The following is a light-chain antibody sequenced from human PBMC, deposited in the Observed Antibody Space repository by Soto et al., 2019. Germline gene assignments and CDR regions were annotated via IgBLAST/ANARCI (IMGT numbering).Light chain of an antibody. J-gene: IGLJ1*01. CDR2: EVN. V-gene: IGLV2-18*01. CDR3: SLYISGSTYV. Sequence: QSAMTQPPSVSGSPGQSVTITCTETSSDVGSYNRLSWYQQPPGTAPKLIMYEVNTRPSGVPDRFSGSKSGSTASLTISGLQAEDEADYYCSLYISGSTYVFGTGTKVTVL. CDR1: SSDVGSYNR.